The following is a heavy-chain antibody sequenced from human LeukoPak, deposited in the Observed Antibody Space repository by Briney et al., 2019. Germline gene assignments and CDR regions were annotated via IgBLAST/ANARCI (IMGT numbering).Heavy chain of an antibody. CDR2: ISSSSSYI. CDR1: GFTFSSYS. D-gene: IGHD5-18*01. CDR3: ARDLLGYGYVGDY. J-gene: IGHJ4*02. Sequence: AGGSLRLSCAASGFTFSSYSMNWVRQAPGKGLEWVSSISSSSSYIYYADSVKGRFTISRDNAKNSLYLQMNSLRAEDTAVYCCARDLLGYGYVGDYWGQGTLVTVSS. V-gene: IGHV3-21*01.